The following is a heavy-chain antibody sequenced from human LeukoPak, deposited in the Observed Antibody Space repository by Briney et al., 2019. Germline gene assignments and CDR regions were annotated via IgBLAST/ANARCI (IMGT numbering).Heavy chain of an antibody. CDR3: ARGPLWYPYYFDY. V-gene: IGHV4-59*01. CDR1: GGSISSYY. CDR2: IYYSGST. J-gene: IGHJ4*02. D-gene: IGHD3-10*01. Sequence: SETLSLTCTVSGGSISSYYWSWIRQPPGKGLEWIGYIYYSGSTNYNPSLKSRVTISVDTSKNQFSLKLSSVTAADTAVYYCARGPLWYPYYFDYWGQGTLVTVSS.